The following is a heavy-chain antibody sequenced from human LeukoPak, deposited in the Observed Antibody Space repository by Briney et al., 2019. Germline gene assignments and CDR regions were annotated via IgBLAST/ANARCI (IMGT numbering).Heavy chain of an antibody. Sequence: SETLSLTCAVSGYSISSGYYWGWIRQPPGKGLEWIGSIYHSGSTYYNPSLKSRVTISVDTSKNQFSLKLSSVTAADTAVYYCASQLSLRGAVAGTDFDYWGQGTLVTVSS. CDR3: ASQLSLRGAVAGTDFDY. CDR2: IYHSGST. CDR1: GYSISSGYY. V-gene: IGHV4-38-2*01. D-gene: IGHD6-19*01. J-gene: IGHJ4*02.